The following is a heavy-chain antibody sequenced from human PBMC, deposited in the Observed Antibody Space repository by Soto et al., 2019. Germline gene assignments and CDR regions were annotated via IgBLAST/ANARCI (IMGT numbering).Heavy chain of an antibody. J-gene: IGHJ5*02. CDR3: ARQNYYYDSSGYAGGGWFDP. Sequence: SETLSLTCTVSGGSVSSGSYYWSWIRQPPGKGLEWIGYIYYSGSTNYNTSLKSRITISVDTSKNQFSLKLSSVTAADTAMYYCARQNYYYDSSGYAGGGWFDPWGQGTLVTVSS. CDR2: IYYSGST. CDR1: GGSVSSGSYY. D-gene: IGHD3-22*01. V-gene: IGHV4-61*01.